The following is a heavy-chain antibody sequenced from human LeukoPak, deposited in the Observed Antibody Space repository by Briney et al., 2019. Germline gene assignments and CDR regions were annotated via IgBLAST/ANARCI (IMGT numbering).Heavy chain of an antibody. CDR2: INHRGST. Sequence: SETLSLTCAVYGGTFSGYYWSWIRQPPGKGLEWIGEINHRGSTNYNPSLRSRVTISVDTSKSQFSLKLSSVTAADTAVYYCARGKKLSCSWYPRGYWFDPWGQGTLVTVSS. J-gene: IGHJ5*02. CDR1: GGTFSGYY. V-gene: IGHV4-34*01. CDR3: ARGKKLSCSWYPRGYWFDP. D-gene: IGHD6-13*01.